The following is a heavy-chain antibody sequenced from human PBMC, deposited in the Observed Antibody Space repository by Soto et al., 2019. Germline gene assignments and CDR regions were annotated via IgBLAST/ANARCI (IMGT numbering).Heavy chain of an antibody. Sequence: QVQLVESGGGVVQPGRSLRLSCAASGFTFSSYGMHWVRQAPGKGLEWVAVIWYDGSNKYYADSVKGRFTISRDNSKNTXXLQMNSLRAEDTAVYYCAKTYGDYRTVYYYYGMDVWGQGTTVTVSS. J-gene: IGHJ6*02. V-gene: IGHV3-33*06. CDR3: AKTYGDYRTVYYYYGMDV. CDR2: IWYDGSNK. D-gene: IGHD4-17*01. CDR1: GFTFSSYG.